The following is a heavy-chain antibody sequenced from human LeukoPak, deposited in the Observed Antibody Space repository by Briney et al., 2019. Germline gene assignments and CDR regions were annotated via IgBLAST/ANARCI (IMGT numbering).Heavy chain of an antibody. Sequence: GGSLRLSCVASGVTLSNYAMSWARQAPGKGLEWVSGISSSGSGGNTYYADSVKGRFTISRDSSRNTLFLHMNTLRAEDTAIYYCAKDRTVGASYWYFDLWGRGTLGTVSS. D-gene: IGHD1-26*01. CDR3: AKDRTVGASYWYFDL. V-gene: IGHV3-23*01. J-gene: IGHJ2*01. CDR1: GVTLSNYA. CDR2: ISSSGSGGNT.